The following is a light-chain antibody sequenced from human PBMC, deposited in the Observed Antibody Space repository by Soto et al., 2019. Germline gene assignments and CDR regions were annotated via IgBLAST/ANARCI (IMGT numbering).Light chain of an antibody. CDR2: EVN. V-gene: IGLV2-8*01. CDR3: ISYAGSNNFVV. Sequence: QSALTQPPSASGSPGQSVTISCTGTSSDVGGYNFVSWFQQNPGKDPKLMIYEVNKRPSGVPDRFSGSKSCNTASLTVSGLQAEDEADYYCISYAGSNNFVVFGGGTKLTVL. CDR1: SSDVGGYNF. J-gene: IGLJ2*01.